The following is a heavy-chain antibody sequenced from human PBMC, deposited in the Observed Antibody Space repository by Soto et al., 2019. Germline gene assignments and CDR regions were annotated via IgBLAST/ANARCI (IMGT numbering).Heavy chain of an antibody. CDR1: GITFSHCW. J-gene: IGHJ6*03. Sequence: LRLSCAASGITFSHCWMHWVRQAPGKGLVWVSRIDSDGSTTDHADSVKGRFTISRDNAKNTLYLQMSSLRAEETAVYYCVNNRTYYRHYMDVWGKGYTVPVS. D-gene: IGHD1-1*01. CDR3: VNNRTYYRHYMDV. CDR2: IDSDGSTT. V-gene: IGHV3-74*01.